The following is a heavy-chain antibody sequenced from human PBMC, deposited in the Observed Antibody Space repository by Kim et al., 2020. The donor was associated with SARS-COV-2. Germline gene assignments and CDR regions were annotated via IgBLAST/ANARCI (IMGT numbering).Heavy chain of an antibody. V-gene: IGHV1-2*02. D-gene: IGHD3-10*02. CDR1: GYTFTGYY. Sequence: ASVKVSCEASGYTFTGYYIHWVRQAPGQGLECMGWINTNNRGTNFAQKFQGRVTVTRDTSIDTVYMELTRLTSDDTAVYYCARVGSYVATWGRFDPWGQGTLVTVSS. CDR3: ARVGSYVATWGRFDP. J-gene: IGHJ5*02. CDR2: INTNNRGT.